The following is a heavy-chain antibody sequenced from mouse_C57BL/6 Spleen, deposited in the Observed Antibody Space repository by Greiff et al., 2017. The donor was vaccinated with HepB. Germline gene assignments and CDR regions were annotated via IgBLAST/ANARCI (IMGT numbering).Heavy chain of an antibody. J-gene: IGHJ4*01. CDR2: ISDGGSYT. V-gene: IGHV5-4*01. D-gene: IGHD2-1*01. Sequence: EVQLVESGGGLVKPGGSLKLSCAASGFTFSSYAMSWVRQTPEKRLEWVATISDGGSYTYYPDNVKGRFTISRDNAKNNLYLQMSHLKSEDTAMYYCASGGNYEAMDYWGQGTSVTVSS. CDR1: GFTFSSYA. CDR3: ASGGNYEAMDY.